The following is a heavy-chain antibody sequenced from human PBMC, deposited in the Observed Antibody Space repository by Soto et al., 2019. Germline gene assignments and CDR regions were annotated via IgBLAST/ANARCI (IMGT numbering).Heavy chain of an antibody. V-gene: IGHV3-7*01. J-gene: IGHJ6*02. Sequence: LRLSCAASGFTFSSYWMSWVRQAPGKGLEWVANIKQDGSEKYYVDSVKGRFTISRDNAKNSLYLQMNSLRAEDTAVYYCARGTYYDFWSGYLVYYYYGMDVWGQGTTVTVSS. CDR1: GFTFSSYW. CDR2: IKQDGSEK. CDR3: ARGTYYDFWSGYLVYYYYGMDV. D-gene: IGHD3-3*01.